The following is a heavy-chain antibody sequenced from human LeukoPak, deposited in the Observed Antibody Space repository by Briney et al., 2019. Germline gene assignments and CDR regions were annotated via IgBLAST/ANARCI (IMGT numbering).Heavy chain of an antibody. J-gene: IGHJ6*03. Sequence: PSETLSLTCAVYGGSFSGYYWSWIRQPPGKGLEWIGEINHSGSTNYSPSLKSRVTVSVDTSKNQFSLKLSSVTAADTAMYYCARVGVQIVVVPAATTQTTYYYYMDVWDKGTTVTVSS. CDR1: GGSFSGYY. CDR2: INHSGST. CDR3: ARVGVQIVVVPAATTQTTYYYYMDV. V-gene: IGHV4-34*01. D-gene: IGHD2-2*01.